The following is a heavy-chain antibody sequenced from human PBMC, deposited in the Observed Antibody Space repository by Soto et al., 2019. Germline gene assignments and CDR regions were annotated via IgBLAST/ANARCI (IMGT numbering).Heavy chain of an antibody. V-gene: IGHV3-15*01. CDR3: XTALRRDSALGAY. J-gene: IGHJ4*02. CDR2: IRSNADGGTT. Sequence: EVRLVESGGGSVKPGGSLTLSCAASGFPFIDAWMTWVRQAPGKGLQWIGRIRSNADGGTTDLAAPVRGRFTISRDDSKDTLYLHMNSLEIXDTAVXXXXTALRRDSALGAYWGQGTLVSVSS. CDR1: GFPFIDAW. D-gene: IGHD3-16*01.